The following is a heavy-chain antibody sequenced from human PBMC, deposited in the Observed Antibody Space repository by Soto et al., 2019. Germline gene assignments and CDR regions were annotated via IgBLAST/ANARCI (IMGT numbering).Heavy chain of an antibody. J-gene: IGHJ4*01. CDR2: IWSDGNNR. CDR1: GFMFSNHG. V-gene: IGHV3-33*01. D-gene: IGHD2-2*01. CDR3: VRGDHLNDQASAF. Sequence: GGSLRLSCAASGFMFSNHGMHWVRQAPGKGLEWVAVIWSDGNNRYYADSVKGRFTISRDNSKNTLYLQMNSLRAEDTAGYYSVRGDHLNDQASAFRGHGTPVPVSS.